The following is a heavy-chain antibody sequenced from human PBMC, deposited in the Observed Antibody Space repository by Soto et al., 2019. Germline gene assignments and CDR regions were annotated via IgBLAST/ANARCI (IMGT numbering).Heavy chain of an antibody. CDR3: ARRRGYSSSWYVYYYYMDV. D-gene: IGHD6-13*01. CDR2: IDHSGST. J-gene: IGHJ6*03. V-gene: IGHV4-34*01. CDR1: GGSFSGYY. Sequence: PSETLSLTCAVYGGSFSGYYWSWIRQPPGKGLEWIGEIDHSGSTNYNPSLKSRVTISVDTSKNQFSLKLSSVTAADTAVYYCARRRGYSSSWYVYYYYMDVWGKGTTVTVSS.